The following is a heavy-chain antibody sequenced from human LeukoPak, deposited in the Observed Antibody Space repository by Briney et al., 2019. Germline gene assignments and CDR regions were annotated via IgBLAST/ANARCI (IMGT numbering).Heavy chain of an antibody. CDR3: ARILSSSHAFDI. CDR1: GFTFRSYW. D-gene: IGHD6-13*01. V-gene: IGHV3-7*01. J-gene: IGHJ3*02. Sequence: PGGSLRLSCAASGFTFRSYWMSWVRQAPGKGLEWVANIRQDGSEKHYVDSVEGRFTTSRDNAKNSLYLQMNSLRAEDTAVHYCARILSSSHAFDIWGQGTMVTVSS. CDR2: IRQDGSEK.